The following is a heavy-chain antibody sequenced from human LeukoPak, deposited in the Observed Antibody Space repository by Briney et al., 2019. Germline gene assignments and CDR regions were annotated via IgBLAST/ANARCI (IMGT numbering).Heavy chain of an antibody. CDR2: ISSSGSTM. J-gene: IGHJ6*02. Sequence: SGGSLRLSCAASGFTFSDYYMSWIRQAPGKGLEWVSYISSSGSTMYYADSVKGRFTISRDNAKNSLYLQMNSLRAEDTAVYYCARDLPVVVPAAILSLYPYYYYGMDVWGQGTTVTVSS. CDR1: GFTFSDYY. V-gene: IGHV3-11*01. CDR3: ARDLPVVVPAAILSLYPYYYYGMDV. D-gene: IGHD2-2*02.